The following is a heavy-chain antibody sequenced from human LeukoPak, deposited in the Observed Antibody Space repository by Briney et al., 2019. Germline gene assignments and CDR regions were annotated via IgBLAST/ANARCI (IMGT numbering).Heavy chain of an antibody. CDR1: GFTFSGYD. J-gene: IGHJ4*02. CDR2: IRSDGGNK. V-gene: IGHV3-30*02. CDR3: GGLAIYDY. D-gene: IGHD2-21*01. Sequence: SGGSLRLSCAAAGFTFSGYDMHWVRQAPGKGLEWVSFIRSDGGNKYYADSVKGRFTTSRDNSKNTLYLQMNSLRPEDTAVYYCGGLAIYDYWGQGTLVTVSS.